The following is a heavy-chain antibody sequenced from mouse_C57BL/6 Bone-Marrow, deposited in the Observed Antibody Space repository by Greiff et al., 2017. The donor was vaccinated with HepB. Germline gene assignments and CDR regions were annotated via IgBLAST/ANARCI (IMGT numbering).Heavy chain of an antibody. CDR3: ARSSYYEGFAN. CDR1: GYTFTNYW. D-gene: IGHD2-4*01. V-gene: IGHV1-63*01. CDR2: IYPGDGYT. Sequence: VQLQQSGAELVRPGTSVKISCKASGYTFTNYWIGWAKQRPGHGLEWIGDIYPGDGYTIYNEKFKGKATLTADKSSSTAYMQFSSLTSEDSAIYFCARSSYYEGFANRGQGTLVAVSA. J-gene: IGHJ3*01.